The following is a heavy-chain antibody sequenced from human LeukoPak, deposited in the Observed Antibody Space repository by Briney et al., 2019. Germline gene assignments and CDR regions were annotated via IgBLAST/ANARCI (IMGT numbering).Heavy chain of an antibody. V-gene: IGHV4-4*07. Sequence: SETLSLTCTVSSGSINNYYWSWIRQPAGKGLEWVGRIYSSGSTTKYNPSLKSRVTISVDKSKNQFSLKLSSVTAADTAVYYCARYFARYCSSTSCPDYYYYYYMDVWGKGTTVTVSS. J-gene: IGHJ6*03. CDR3: ARYFARYCSSTSCPDYYYYYYMDV. CDR2: IYSSGSTT. CDR1: SGSINNYY. D-gene: IGHD2-2*01.